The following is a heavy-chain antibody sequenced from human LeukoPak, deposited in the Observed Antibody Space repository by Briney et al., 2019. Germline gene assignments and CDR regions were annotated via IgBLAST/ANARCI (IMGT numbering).Heavy chain of an antibody. Sequence: PGGSLRLSCAASGFTFSSYSMNWVRQAPGKGLEWVSSISSSSSYIYYADSVKGRFTISRDNAKNSLYLQMNSLRAEDTAVYYCASGSSGVLFDYWGQGTLVTVSS. D-gene: IGHD1-26*01. CDR1: GFTFSSYS. CDR2: ISSSSSYI. CDR3: ASGSSGVLFDY. J-gene: IGHJ4*02. V-gene: IGHV3-21*01.